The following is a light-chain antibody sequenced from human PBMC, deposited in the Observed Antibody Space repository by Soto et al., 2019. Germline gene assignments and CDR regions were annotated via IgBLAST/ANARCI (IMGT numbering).Light chain of an antibody. CDR3: QQYDNLLIT. J-gene: IGKJ5*01. Sequence: DIQMTQSPSSLSASAGDRVTITCQASQDISTYLNWYQQKPGKAPKLLIYDASKLETGVPSRFSGSGSGTDVTFTISSLQPEDIATYYGQQYDNLLITFGQGTRLEIK. V-gene: IGKV1-33*01. CDR1: QDISTY. CDR2: DAS.